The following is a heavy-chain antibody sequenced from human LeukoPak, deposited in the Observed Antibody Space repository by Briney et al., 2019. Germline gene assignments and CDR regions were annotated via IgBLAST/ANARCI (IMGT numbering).Heavy chain of an antibody. CDR3: AASWELLPFDY. J-gene: IGHJ4*02. D-gene: IGHD1-26*01. CDR1: GFTFSSYA. Sequence: GGSLRLSCAASGFTFSSYAMSWVRQAPGKGLEWVSAISGSGGSTYYADSVKGRFTIPRDNSKNTLYLQMNSLRAEDTAVYYCAASWELLPFDYWGQGTLVTVSS. CDR2: ISGSGGST. V-gene: IGHV3-23*01.